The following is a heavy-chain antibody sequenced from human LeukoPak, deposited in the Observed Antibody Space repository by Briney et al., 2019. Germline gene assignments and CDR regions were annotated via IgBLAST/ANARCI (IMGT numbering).Heavy chain of an antibody. V-gene: IGHV1-24*01. J-gene: IGHJ5*02. CDR2: FDPEDGET. CDR1: GYTLTELS. Sequence: HWASVKVSCKVSGYTLTELSMHWVRQAPGKGLEWMGGFDPEDGETIYAQKFQGRVTMTEDTSTDTAYMELSSLRSEDTAVYYCVLSGATVTTSGDRVFTYNWFDPWGQGTLVTVSS. CDR3: VLSGATVTTSGDRVFTYNWFDP. D-gene: IGHD4-17*01.